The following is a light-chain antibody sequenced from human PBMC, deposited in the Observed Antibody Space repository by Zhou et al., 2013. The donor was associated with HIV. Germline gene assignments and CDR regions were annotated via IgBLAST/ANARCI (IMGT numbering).Light chain of an antibody. J-gene: IGKJ1*01. CDR3: QQDYNLPWT. V-gene: IGKV3D-15*02. Sequence: EIVMTQSPATLSVSPGERATLYCRASQSVGNNLAWYQQKPGQAPRLLIYGASTRATGLPNRFSGSGSGTDFTLTISSLQPEDFAVYYCQQDYNLPWTFGQGTKVEIK. CDR1: QSVGNN. CDR2: GAS.